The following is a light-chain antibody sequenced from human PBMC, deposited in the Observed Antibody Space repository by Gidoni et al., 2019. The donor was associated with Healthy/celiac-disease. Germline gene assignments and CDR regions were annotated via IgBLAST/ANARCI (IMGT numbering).Light chain of an antibody. CDR1: SSTIGRNY. Sequence: QSVLTQPPSASGTPGQRVTISCSGSSSTIGRNYVYWYQQLPGTAPKLLIYRNNQLPSGVPDRFSGSKSGTSASLAISGLRSEDEADYYCAAWDDSLSGQVFGGGTKLTVL. CDR3: AAWDDSLSGQV. CDR2: RNN. V-gene: IGLV1-47*01. J-gene: IGLJ3*02.